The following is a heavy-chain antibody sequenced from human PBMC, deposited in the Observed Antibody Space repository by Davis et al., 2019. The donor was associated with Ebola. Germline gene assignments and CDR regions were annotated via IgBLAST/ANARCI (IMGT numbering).Heavy chain of an antibody. V-gene: IGHV3-30-3*01. CDR3: ARVAAATGY. D-gene: IGHD2-15*01. J-gene: IGHJ4*02. CDR1: GFTFTIFV. CDR2: ISYDGSNK. Sequence: GESLKISCAASGFTFTIFVLHWVRQAPGKGLEWVALISYDGSNKYYADSVKGRFTISRDNSKNTLYLQMNSLRAEDTAVYYCARVAAATGYWGQGTLVTVSS.